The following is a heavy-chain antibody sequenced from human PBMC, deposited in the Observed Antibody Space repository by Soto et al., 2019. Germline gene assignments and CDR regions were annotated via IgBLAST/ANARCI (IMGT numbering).Heavy chain of an antibody. CDR1: GDSISSGNKY. J-gene: IGHJ6*02. CDR2: IFSSGTT. CDR3: ARVPSPFDYYYAMDV. D-gene: IGHD3-16*01. Sequence: PSETLSLTCTVSGDSISSGNKYFSCMRQAPGKGLEWIGYIFSSGTTYYNPSLKSRLTMSLDTSQNQFSLRLASVTDADSAVYYCARVPSPFDYYYAMDVWGQGTTVTVSS. V-gene: IGHV4-30-4*01.